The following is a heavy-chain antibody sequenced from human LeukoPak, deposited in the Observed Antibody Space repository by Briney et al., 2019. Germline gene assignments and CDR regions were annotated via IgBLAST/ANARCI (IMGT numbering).Heavy chain of an antibody. D-gene: IGHD3-10*01. Sequence: ASVKVSCKASGYTFTGYYMHWVRQAPGQGFEWMGWINPNSGGTNYAQKFQGRVTMTRDTSISTAYMELSRLRSDDTAVYYCARDQGAVLLWFGESYDAFDIWGQGTMVTVSS. CDR2: INPNSGGT. CDR3: ARDQGAVLLWFGESYDAFDI. CDR1: GYTFTGYY. V-gene: IGHV1-2*02. J-gene: IGHJ3*02.